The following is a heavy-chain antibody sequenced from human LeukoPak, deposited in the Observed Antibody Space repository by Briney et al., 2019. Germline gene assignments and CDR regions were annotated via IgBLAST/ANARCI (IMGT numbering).Heavy chain of an antibody. J-gene: IGHJ4*02. CDR1: GYTFTSYG. D-gene: IGHD1-26*01. V-gene: IGHV1-18*01. CDR3: ARDRGWEPGLDYFDY. CDR2: ISAYNGNT. Sequence: GASVKVSCKASGYTFTSYGISWVRQAPGQGLEWMGWISAYNGNTNYAQKLRGRVTMTTDTSTSTAYMELRSLRSDDTAVYYCARDRGWEPGLDYFDYWGQGTLVTVSS.